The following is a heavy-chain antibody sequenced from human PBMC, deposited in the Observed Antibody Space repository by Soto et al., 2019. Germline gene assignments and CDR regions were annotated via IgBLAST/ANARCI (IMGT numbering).Heavy chain of an antibody. CDR2: VYYSGHT. J-gene: IGHJ6*02. V-gene: IGHV4-59*01. CDR1: GGSIRSYY. CDR3: ARDYYYDSRGYPGAYYYGMDV. Sequence: SETLSLTCSASGGSIRSYYRSWIRQPPGKGLEWIGHVYYSGHTKYSPSLKSRVTISADTSKSQFSLKLSSVTAADTAVYYCARDYYYDSRGYPGAYYYGMDVWGQGTTVTVSS. D-gene: IGHD3-22*01.